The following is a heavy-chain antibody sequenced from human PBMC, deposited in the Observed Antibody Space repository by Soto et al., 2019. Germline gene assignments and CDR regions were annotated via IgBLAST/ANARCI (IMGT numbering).Heavy chain of an antibody. V-gene: IGHV3-11*01. CDR2: ISSSGRTI. J-gene: IGHJ4*02. CDR3: ASGYIYGKLDY. Sequence: PGGSLRLSCAASGFTFSDYYMSWIRQAPGKGLEWVSYISSSGRTIYHTDSVKGRFTVSRDNAKDSLFLQMNSLRAEDTAVYFCASGYIYGKLDYWGLGARVTAPQ. CDR1: GFTFSDYY. D-gene: IGHD5-18*01.